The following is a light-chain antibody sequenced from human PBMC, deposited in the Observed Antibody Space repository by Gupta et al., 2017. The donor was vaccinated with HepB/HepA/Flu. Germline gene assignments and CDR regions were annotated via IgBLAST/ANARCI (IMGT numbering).Light chain of an antibody. CDR2: END. CDR1: SSNIGNNY. J-gene: IGLJ2*01. Sequence: QSVLTQPPSVSAAPGQKVTISCSGSSSNIGNNYVSWYQQLPGTAPKLLIYENDKRPSGIPDRFSGSKSGTSATLTITGLQTGDEADYYCGTWDSSLNGVVFGGGTRLTVL. CDR3: GTWDSSLNGVV. V-gene: IGLV1-51*02.